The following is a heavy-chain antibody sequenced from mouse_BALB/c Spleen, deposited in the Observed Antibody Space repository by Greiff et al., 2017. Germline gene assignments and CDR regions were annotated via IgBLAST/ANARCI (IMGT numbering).Heavy chain of an antibody. Sequence: DVMLVESGGGLVKPGGSLKLSCAASGFTFSSYAMSWVRQSPEKRLEWVAEISSGGSYTYYPDTVTGRFTISRDNAKNTLYLEMSSLRSEDTAMYYCAREDGTYAMDDWGQGTSVTVSS. J-gene: IGHJ4*01. V-gene: IGHV5-9-4*01. CDR3: AREDGTYAMDD. CDR1: GFTFSSYA. D-gene: IGHD2-1*01. CDR2: ISSGGSYT.